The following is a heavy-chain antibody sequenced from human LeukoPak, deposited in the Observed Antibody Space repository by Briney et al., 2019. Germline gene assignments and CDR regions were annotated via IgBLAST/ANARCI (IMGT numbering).Heavy chain of an antibody. J-gene: IGHJ4*02. CDR1: GFTFSSYW. V-gene: IGHV3-7*01. CDR3: ARDRYGYYYDSSGYYY. Sequence: PGGSLRLSCAASGFTFSSYWMSWVRQAPGKGLEWVANIKQDGSEKYYVDSVKGRFTISRDNAKNSLYLQMNSLRAEDTAVYYCARDRYGYYYDSSGYYYWGQGTLVPSPQ. D-gene: IGHD3-22*01. CDR2: IKQDGSEK.